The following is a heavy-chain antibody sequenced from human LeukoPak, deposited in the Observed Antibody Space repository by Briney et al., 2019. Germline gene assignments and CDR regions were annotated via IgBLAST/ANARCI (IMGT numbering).Heavy chain of an antibody. J-gene: IGHJ4*02. D-gene: IGHD2-21*02. Sequence: SETLSLTCAVYGGSFSGYYWSWIRQPPGKGLEWIGEINHSGSTNYNPSLKSRVTISVDTSKNQFSLKLSSVTAADTAVYYCAAVAYCGGDCYSMEYCGQGTLVTVSS. CDR3: AAVAYCGGDCYSMEY. CDR1: GGSFSGYY. CDR2: INHSGST. V-gene: IGHV4-34*01.